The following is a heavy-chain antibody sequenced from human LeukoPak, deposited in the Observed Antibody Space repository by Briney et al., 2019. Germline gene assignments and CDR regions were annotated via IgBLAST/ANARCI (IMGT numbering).Heavy chain of an antibody. D-gene: IGHD3-10*01. CDR2: IRYDGSNK. Sequence: SCKVSGYTLTELSMHWVRQAPGKGLEWVAFIRYDGSNKYYADSVKGRFTISRDNSKNTLYLQMNSLRAEDTAVYYCAKDSTMVRGSVYYYYYMDVWGKGTTVTISS. CDR1: GYTLTELS. V-gene: IGHV3-30*02. J-gene: IGHJ6*03. CDR3: AKDSTMVRGSVYYYYYMDV.